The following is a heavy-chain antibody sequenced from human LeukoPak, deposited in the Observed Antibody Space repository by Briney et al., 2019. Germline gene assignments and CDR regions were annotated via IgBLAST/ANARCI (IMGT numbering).Heavy chain of an antibody. Sequence: PSETLSLTCAVYGGSFSGYYWSWIRQPPGKGLEWIGEINHSGSTNYNPSLKSRVTISVDTSKNQFSLKLSSVTAADTAVYYCASSYSGGWYPHYYYMDVWGKGTTVTISS. D-gene: IGHD6-19*01. CDR3: ASSYSGGWYPHYYYMDV. CDR1: GGSFSGYY. J-gene: IGHJ6*03. CDR2: INHSGST. V-gene: IGHV4-34*01.